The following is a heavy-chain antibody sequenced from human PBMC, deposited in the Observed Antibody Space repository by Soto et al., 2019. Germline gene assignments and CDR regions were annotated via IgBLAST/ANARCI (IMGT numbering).Heavy chain of an antibody. D-gene: IGHD2-15*01. CDR1: GGSISLSSYY. CDR2: IYYSGST. CDR3: ARQSLSSVVVVAATNWFDP. V-gene: IGHV4-39*01. J-gene: IGHJ5*02. Sequence: SATLSLTCTVSGGSISLSSYYLGLIRQPPGKGLEWIGSIYYSGSTYYNPSLKSRVTISVDTSKNQFSLKLSSVTAADTAVYYCARQSLSSVVVVAATNWFDPWGQGTLVT.